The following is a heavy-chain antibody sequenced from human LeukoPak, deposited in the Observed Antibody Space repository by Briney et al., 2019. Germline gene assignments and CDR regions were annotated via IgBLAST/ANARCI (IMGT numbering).Heavy chain of an antibody. CDR2: ISAYNGNT. J-gene: IGHJ5*02. V-gene: IGHV1-18*01. Sequence: ASVKVSCKASGYTFTGYGISWVRQAPGQGLEWMGWISAYNGNTNYAQKLQGRVTMTTDTSTSTAYMELRSLRSDDTAVYYCARDIVVVVAATWEYNWFDPWGQGTLVTVSS. CDR3: ARDIVVVVAATWEYNWFDP. CDR1: GYTFTGYG. D-gene: IGHD2-15*01.